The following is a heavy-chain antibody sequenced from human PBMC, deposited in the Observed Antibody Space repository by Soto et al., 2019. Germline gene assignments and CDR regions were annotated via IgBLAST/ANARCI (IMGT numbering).Heavy chain of an antibody. V-gene: IGHV4-34*01. CDR3: GRPDSSSWAAPFDY. J-gene: IGHJ4*02. D-gene: IGHD6-13*01. Sequence: SETLSLTCAVYGGSFSGYYWSWIRQPPGKGLEWIGEINHSGSTNYNPSLKSRVTISVDTSKNQFSLKLNSVTAADTAVYYCGRPDSSSWAAPFDYWGQGTLVTVSS. CDR2: INHSGST. CDR1: GGSFSGYY.